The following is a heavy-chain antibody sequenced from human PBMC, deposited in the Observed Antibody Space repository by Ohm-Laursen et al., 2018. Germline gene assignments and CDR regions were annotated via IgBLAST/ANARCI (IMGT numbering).Heavy chain of an antibody. CDR1: GFTFSSYG. J-gene: IGHJ6*02. D-gene: IGHD3-22*01. Sequence: SLRLSCAASGFTFSSYGTHWVRQAPGKGLEWVAVIWYGGSDKYYADSVKGRFTISRDNSKNTLYLQMNSLRAEDTAVYYCAKGITMIVVTNGMDVWGQGTTVTVSS. CDR2: IWYGGSDK. CDR3: AKGITMIVVTNGMDV. V-gene: IGHV3-33*06.